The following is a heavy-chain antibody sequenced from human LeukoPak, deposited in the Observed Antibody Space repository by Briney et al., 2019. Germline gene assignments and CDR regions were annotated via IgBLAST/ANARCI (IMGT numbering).Heavy chain of an antibody. D-gene: IGHD5-24*01. Sequence: SETLSLTCAVSGYSISSGYYWGWIRQPPGKGLEWIGSIYHSGFTYYNPSLKSRVTMSVDTSKNQFSLKLSSVTAADTAVYYCARRGDGYNPDHWGQGTLVTVSS. CDR1: GYSISSGYY. V-gene: IGHV4-38-2*01. CDR3: ARRGDGYNPDH. J-gene: IGHJ4*02. CDR2: IYHSGFT.